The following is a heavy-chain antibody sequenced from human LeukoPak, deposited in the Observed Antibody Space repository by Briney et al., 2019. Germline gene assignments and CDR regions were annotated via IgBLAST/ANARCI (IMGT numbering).Heavy chain of an antibody. CDR1: GFTFSDYS. V-gene: IGHV3-21*01. J-gene: IGHJ4*02. D-gene: IGHD3-10*01. CDR3: AREGPYGSPSLDY. Sequence: GGSLRLSCAVSGFTFSDYSVKWVRQAPGKGLEWVSGISRSSRYIDYTDSVKGRFTISRDNAKNSVYLEMNSVRAEDTAVYFCAREGPYGSPSLDYWGQGTLVTVSS. CDR2: ISRSSRYI.